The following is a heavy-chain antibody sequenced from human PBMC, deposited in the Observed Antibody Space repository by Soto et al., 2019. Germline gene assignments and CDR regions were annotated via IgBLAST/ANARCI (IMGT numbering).Heavy chain of an antibody. J-gene: IGHJ4*02. CDR3: ARVSGQQLVRRLNPFDH. V-gene: IGHV3-21*01. CDR2: ISSSSGYI. D-gene: IGHD6-13*01. Sequence: GGSLRLSCAASGFTFSTYNMNWVRQAPGKGLEWVSSISSSSGYIYYADSVKGRFTISRDNAKNSLYLQMNSLRAEDTAVYYCARVSGQQLVRRLNPFDHWGQGTLVTVSS. CDR1: GFTFSTYN.